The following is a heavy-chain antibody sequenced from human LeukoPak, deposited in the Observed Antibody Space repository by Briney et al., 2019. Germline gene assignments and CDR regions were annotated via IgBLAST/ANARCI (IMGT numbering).Heavy chain of an antibody. CDR2: INPNSGGT. D-gene: IGHD6-13*01. Sequence: ASVKVSCKASGYTFTGYYMHWVRQAPGQGLEWMGWINPNSGGTNYAQKFQGRVTMTRDTSISTAYMELSRLRSDDTAVYYCARLGLAAAGLSFDYWGQGTLVTVSS. CDR1: GYTFTGYY. J-gene: IGHJ4*02. CDR3: ARLGLAAAGLSFDY. V-gene: IGHV1-2*02.